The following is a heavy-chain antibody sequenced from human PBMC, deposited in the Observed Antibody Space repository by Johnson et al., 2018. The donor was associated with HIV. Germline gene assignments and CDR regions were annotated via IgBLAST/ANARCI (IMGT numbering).Heavy chain of an antibody. CDR1: GFTFSNAW. D-gene: IGHD3-22*01. Sequence: QVQLVESGGGLVKPGGSLRLSCAASGFTFSNAWMSWVRQAPGKGLEWVAVISSDGSNEYYADYVRGRFTISRDSSKSALYLQMNSLRAEDTAVYYCARDKSSGYFDAFDIWGQGTMVTASS. V-gene: IGHV3-30*03. CDR2: ISSDGSNE. J-gene: IGHJ3*02. CDR3: ARDKSSGYFDAFDI.